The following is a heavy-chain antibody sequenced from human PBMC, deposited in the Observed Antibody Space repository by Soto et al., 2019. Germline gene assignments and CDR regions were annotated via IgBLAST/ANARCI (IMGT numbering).Heavy chain of an antibody. CDR1: GCSIISIIYY. D-gene: IGHD3-16*01. CDR3: ARAVTFGGVTDDFDM. Sequence: TLSLTCTVAGCSIISIIYYVCCVRQPPGRVLECIGSIYYSGSTYYNPSLKSRVTISVDTSKNQFSLKLSSVTAADTAVYYCARAVTFGGVTDDFDMWGQGTLVTVSS. CDR2: IYYSGST. V-gene: IGHV4-39*01. J-gene: IGHJ3*02.